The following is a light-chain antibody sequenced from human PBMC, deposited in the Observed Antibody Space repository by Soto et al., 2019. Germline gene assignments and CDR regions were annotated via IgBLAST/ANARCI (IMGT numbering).Light chain of an antibody. CDR2: ANS. J-gene: IGLJ3*02. Sequence: QAVVTQPPSVSGAPGQRVTISCTGSSSNIGAGYDVHWYQQLPGAAPKLLIHANSHRPSGVPDRLSGSRSGTSASLAITGLQGEDEADYFCQTYDSSLGGSLFGGGTKLTVL. V-gene: IGLV1-40*01. CDR3: QTYDSSLGGSL. CDR1: SSNIGAGYD.